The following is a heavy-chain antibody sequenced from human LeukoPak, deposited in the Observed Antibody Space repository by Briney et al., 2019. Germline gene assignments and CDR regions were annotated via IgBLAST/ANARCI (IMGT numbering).Heavy chain of an antibody. D-gene: IGHD4-17*01. J-gene: IGHJ4*02. CDR1: GFTFSSYA. CDR2: ISGSGGST. V-gene: IGHV3-23*01. Sequence: GGSLRLSCAASGFTFSSYAMSWVRQAPGKGLEWVSAISGSGGSTYYADSVKGRFTISRDNYKNTLYLQMNSLRAEDTAVYYCAKIGGESLNDYGDYVSPYYFDYWGQGTLVTVSS. CDR3: AKIGGESLNDYGDYVSPYYFDY.